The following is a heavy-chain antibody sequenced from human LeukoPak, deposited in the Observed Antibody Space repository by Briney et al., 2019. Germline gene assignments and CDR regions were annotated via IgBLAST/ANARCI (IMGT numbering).Heavy chain of an antibody. V-gene: IGHV1-8*02. Sequence: SVKVSCKASGYTFTGYYMHWVRQAPGQGLEWMGWMNPNSGNTGYAQKFQGRVTMTRNTSISTAYMELSSLRSEDTAVYYCARGLPYSSSWHGDNWFDPWGQGTLVTVSS. J-gene: IGHJ5*02. CDR3: ARGLPYSSSWHGDNWFDP. CDR2: MNPNSGNT. D-gene: IGHD6-13*01. CDR1: GYTFTGYY.